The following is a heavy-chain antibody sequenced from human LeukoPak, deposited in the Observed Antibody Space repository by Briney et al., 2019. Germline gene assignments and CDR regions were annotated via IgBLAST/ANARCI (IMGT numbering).Heavy chain of an antibody. CDR1: GYTFTGYY. CDR3: AREMDIVVVPAAMGKFDP. V-gene: IGHV1-2*02. D-gene: IGHD2-2*03. J-gene: IGHJ5*02. CDR2: INPNSGGT. Sequence: ASVKVSCKASGYTFTGYYMHWVRQAPGQGLEWMGWINPNSGGTNYAQKFQGRVTMTRDTSISTAYMELSRLRSDDTAVYYCAREMDIVVVPAAMGKFDPWGRGTLVTVSS.